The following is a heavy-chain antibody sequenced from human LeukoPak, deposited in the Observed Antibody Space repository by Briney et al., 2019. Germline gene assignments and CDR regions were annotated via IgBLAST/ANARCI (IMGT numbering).Heavy chain of an antibody. Sequence: ASVKVSCKVSGYTLTELSMHWVRQAPGKGLEWMGGFDPEDGDTIYAQKLQGRLTTTDDTSTDTAYMELSSLRSEDTAVYYCATLNYKTGGIIEHWGQGTLVTVSS. J-gene: IGHJ4*02. CDR2: FDPEDGDT. CDR3: ATLNYKTGGIIEH. V-gene: IGHV1-24*01. D-gene: IGHD1-7*01. CDR1: GYTLTELS.